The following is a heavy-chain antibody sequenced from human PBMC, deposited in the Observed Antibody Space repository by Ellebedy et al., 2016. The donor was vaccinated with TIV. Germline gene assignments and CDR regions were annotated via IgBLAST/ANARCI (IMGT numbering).Heavy chain of an antibody. CDR3: AKGRGGGSDTSAPRYYFDY. V-gene: IGHV3-23*01. CDR2: ISSAGSRT. CDR1: GFTFSSYA. D-gene: IGHD3-22*01. J-gene: IGHJ4*02. Sequence: GESLKISCAASGFTFSSYAMSWVRQAPGKGLEWVATISSAGSRTYYADSVEGRFIISRYNSKKTVYLQMNSLSAEDTAVYYCAKGRGGGSDTSAPRYYFDYWGLGTLVTVSS.